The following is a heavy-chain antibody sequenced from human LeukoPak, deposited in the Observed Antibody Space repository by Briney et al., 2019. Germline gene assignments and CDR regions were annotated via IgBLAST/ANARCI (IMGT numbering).Heavy chain of an antibody. CDR3: ARGLSGYYYRY. Sequence: PGGSLRLSCAASGFTFSSYAMHWVRQAPGKGLEWVAVISYDGSNKYYADSVKGRFTISRDNSKNTLYLQMNSLRAEDTAVYYCARGLSGYYYRYWDQGTLVTVSS. J-gene: IGHJ4*02. V-gene: IGHV3-30-3*01. D-gene: IGHD3-22*01. CDR1: GFTFSSYA. CDR2: ISYDGSNK.